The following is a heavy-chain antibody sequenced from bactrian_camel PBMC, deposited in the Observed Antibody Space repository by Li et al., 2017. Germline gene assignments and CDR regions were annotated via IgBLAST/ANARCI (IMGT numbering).Heavy chain of an antibody. CDR1: GHSRGGNC. J-gene: IGHJ4*01. Sequence: HVQLVESGGGSVQAGGSLRLSCVVSGHSRGGNCVGWYRLPPGRAPAEREGIASIYNGGGSTYYADSVKGRFTISQDKGKNTVYLLMNSLKPDDSGTYYCAFESGTTPDLCRRRGPGGYFGQGTQVTVS. D-gene: IGHD7*01. V-gene: IGHV3S45*01. CDR2: IYNGGGST.